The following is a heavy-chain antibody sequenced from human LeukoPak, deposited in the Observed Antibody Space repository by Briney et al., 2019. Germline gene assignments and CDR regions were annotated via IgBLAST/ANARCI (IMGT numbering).Heavy chain of an antibody. J-gene: IGHJ5*02. V-gene: IGHV4-39*01. D-gene: IGHD3-10*01. CDR2: IYYSGST. CDR3: ARHTHYGSGSNNWFDP. Sequence: SETLSLTCTVSGGSISSNSYFWGWIRQPPGKGLEWIGSIYYSGSTYYNPSLKSRVTISVDTSKNRFSLRLSSVTAADAAVYYCARHTHYGSGSNNWFDPWGQGTLVTVSS. CDR1: GGSISSNSYF.